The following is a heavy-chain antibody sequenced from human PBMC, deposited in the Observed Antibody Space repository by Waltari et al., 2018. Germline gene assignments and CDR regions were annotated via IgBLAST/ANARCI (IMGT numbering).Heavy chain of an antibody. V-gene: IGHV3-23*01. J-gene: IGHJ4*02. CDR2: TSGTGDTT. CDR3: AKRAKVKGLCSANCYSDY. CDR1: GFLFSNYA. Sequence: EVQLLESGGGLAQPGGSLRLSCVASGFLFSNYAMSWVRQAPGQGLEWVSGTSGTGDTTDYADSGKGRFTISRDNSKNTLYLQMSSLRAEDTAVYYCAKRAKVKGLCSANCYSDYWGQGTLVTVSS. D-gene: IGHD2-15*01.